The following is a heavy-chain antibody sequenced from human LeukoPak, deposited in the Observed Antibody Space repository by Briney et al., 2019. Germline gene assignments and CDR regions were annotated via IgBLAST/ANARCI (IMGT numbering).Heavy chain of an antibody. D-gene: IGHD3-16*02. V-gene: IGHV4-34*01. J-gene: IGHJ6*02. CDR2: INHSGST. CDR1: GGSFSGYY. Sequence: SETLSLTCAVYGGSFSGYYWSWIRQPPGKGLEWIGEINHSGSTNYNPSLKSRVTISVDTSKNQFSLKLSSVTAADTAVYYCARDRGLNYVWGSYRHYYYYGMDVWGQGTTVTVSS. CDR3: ARDRGLNYVWGSYRHYYYYGMDV.